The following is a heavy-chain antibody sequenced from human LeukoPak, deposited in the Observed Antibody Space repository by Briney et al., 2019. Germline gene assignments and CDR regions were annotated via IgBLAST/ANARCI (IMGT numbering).Heavy chain of an antibody. CDR2: IYPGDSDT. V-gene: IGHV5-51*01. D-gene: IGHD2-2*01. CDR1: GYSFTSYW. Sequence: GESLKISCKGSGYSFTSYWIGWVRQMPGKGLEWMGIIYPGDSDTRYSPSFQGQVTISADKSISTAYLQWSSLKASDTAMYYCAGHDAYCSSTSCSRPFSSDGNYYYYYGMDVWGKGTTVTVSS. CDR3: AGHDAYCSSTSCSRPFSSDGNYYYYYGMDV. J-gene: IGHJ6*04.